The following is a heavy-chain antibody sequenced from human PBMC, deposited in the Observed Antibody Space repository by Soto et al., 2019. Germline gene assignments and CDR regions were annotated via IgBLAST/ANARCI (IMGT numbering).Heavy chain of an antibody. J-gene: IGHJ6*02. Sequence: ASVKVSCKASGYTFTSYGISWVRQAPGQGLEWKGWIRAYNGNTNYAQKLQGRVTMTKDTSTDTAYMELSSLRSEDTAVYYCATHKNNYLTAYYNPYYYGMDVWGQGTTVTVSS. CDR3: ATHKNNYLTAYYNPYYYGMDV. D-gene: IGHD3-9*01. V-gene: IGHV1-18*01. CDR2: IRAYNGNT. CDR1: GYTFTSYG.